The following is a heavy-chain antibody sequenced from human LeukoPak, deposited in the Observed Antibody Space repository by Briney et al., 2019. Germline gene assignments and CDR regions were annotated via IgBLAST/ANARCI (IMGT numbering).Heavy chain of an antibody. D-gene: IGHD2-2*01. CDR2: IKVSGGAT. CDR1: GYTSTRSF. J-gene: IGHJ1*01. V-gene: IGHV1-46*01. CDR3: AREGAPSQFPASEYLQP. Sequence: ASVKISCKASGYTSTRSFMYWVRQAPGQGPEWMGRIKVSGGATDYAQKFQARVTMTSDTSTNTVYMEMSNLRSDDTAVYYCAREGAPSQFPASEYLQPWGQGTLVIVSA.